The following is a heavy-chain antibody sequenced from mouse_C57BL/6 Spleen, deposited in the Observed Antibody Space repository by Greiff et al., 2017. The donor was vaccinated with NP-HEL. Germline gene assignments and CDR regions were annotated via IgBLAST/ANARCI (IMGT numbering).Heavy chain of an antibody. CDR2: ISDGGSYT. CDR1: GFTFSSYA. J-gene: IGHJ4*01. D-gene: IGHD2-4*01. CDR3: ARDRGLRGAMDY. Sequence: EVKLMESGGGLVKPGGSLKLSCAASGFTFSSYAMSWVRQTPEKRLEWVATISDGGSYTYYPDNVKGRFTISRDNAKNNLYLQMSHLKSEDTAMYYCARDRGLRGAMDYWGQGTSVTVSS. V-gene: IGHV5-4*01.